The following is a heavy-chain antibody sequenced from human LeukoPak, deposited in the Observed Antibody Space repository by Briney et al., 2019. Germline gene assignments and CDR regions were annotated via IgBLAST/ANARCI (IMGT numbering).Heavy chain of an antibody. CDR3: AKDSKGSGTYYDRYFDY. V-gene: IGHV3-30*18. CDR1: GFTFSRSG. CDR2: ISYDERDE. Sequence: AGGSLRLSCAASGFTFSRSGIHWVRQAPGRGLEWAAVISYDERDEYYADSVKGRFTISRDNSKNTLYLQMNSLRAEDTAVYYCAKDSKGSGTYYDRYFDYWGQGTLVTVSS. D-gene: IGHD3-10*01. J-gene: IGHJ4*02.